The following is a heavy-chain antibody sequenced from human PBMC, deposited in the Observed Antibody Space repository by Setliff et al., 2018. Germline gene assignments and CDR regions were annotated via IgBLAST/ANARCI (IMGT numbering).Heavy chain of an antibody. J-gene: IGHJ5*02. CDR2: INTNTGNP. CDR1: GYTFTSYA. Sequence: GASVKVSCKASGYTFTSYAMNWVRQAPGQGLEWMGWINTNTGNPTYAQGFTGRFVFSLDTSVSTAYLQISSLKAEDTAVYYCARGLLHYDFWSGYYTVSWFDPWGQGTLVTVSS. CDR3: ARGLLHYDFWSGYYTVSWFDP. D-gene: IGHD3-3*01. V-gene: IGHV7-4-1*02.